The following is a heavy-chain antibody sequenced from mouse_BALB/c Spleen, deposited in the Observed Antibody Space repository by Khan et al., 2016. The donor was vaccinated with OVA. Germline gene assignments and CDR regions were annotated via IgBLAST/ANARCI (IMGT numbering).Heavy chain of an antibody. CDR1: GYTFINYW. CDR2: INPSTGYT. V-gene: IGHV1-7*01. D-gene: IGHD1-1*01. CDR3: ARRCLRWDFDY. Sequence: VQLQQSGAELAKPGASVKMSCKASGYTFINYWILWVKQRPGQGLEWIGYINPSTGYTEYNQNFKDKATLTADKSSSTAYMQLSSLTSEDSAVXCCARRCLRWDFDYWGQGTTLTVSS. J-gene: IGHJ2*01.